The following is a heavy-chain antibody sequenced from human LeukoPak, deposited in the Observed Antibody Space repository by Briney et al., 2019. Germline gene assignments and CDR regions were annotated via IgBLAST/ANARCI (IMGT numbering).Heavy chain of an antibody. CDR1: GYSISSGYY. D-gene: IGHD6-13*01. CDR2: IYHSGST. CDR3: ARDSGITPTAYP. V-gene: IGHV4-38-2*02. J-gene: IGHJ5*02. Sequence: PSETLSLTCTVSGYSISSGYYWGWIRQPPGEGLEWIGSIYHSGSTHYNPSLKSRVTISVDTSKNQFSLKLSSVTAADTAVYYCARDSGITPTAYPWGQGTLVIVSS.